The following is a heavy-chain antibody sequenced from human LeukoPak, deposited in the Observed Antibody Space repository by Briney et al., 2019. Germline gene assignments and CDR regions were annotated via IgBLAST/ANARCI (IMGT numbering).Heavy chain of an antibody. CDR1: GGSFSGYY. CDR2: INHSGGT. J-gene: IGHJ4*02. CDR3: AGGYCSGGSCYLPIPYFDY. D-gene: IGHD2-15*01. Sequence: SETLSPTCAVYGGSFSGYYWSWIRQPPGKGLEWIGEINHSGGTNCNPSLKSRVTISVDTSKNQFSLKLSSVTAADTAVYYCAGGYCSGGSCYLPIPYFDYWGQGTLVTVSS. V-gene: IGHV4-34*01.